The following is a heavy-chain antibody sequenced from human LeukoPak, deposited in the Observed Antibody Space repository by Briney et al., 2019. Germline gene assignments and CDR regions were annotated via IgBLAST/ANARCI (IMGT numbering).Heavy chain of an antibody. J-gene: IGHJ4*01. Sequence: PGGSLRLSCAASAFTFRSYAMSWVRQAGGKGLEWVSAISGSGGSTYYAHSVRGRFIISRDNSKNTLYLQMSSLRAEDTAVYYCAKPKGNSLDCFDYWGQGNLVNVSS. CDR2: ISGSGGST. CDR3: AKPKGNSLDCFDY. V-gene: IGHV3-23*01. D-gene: IGHD4-23*01. CDR1: AFTFRSYA.